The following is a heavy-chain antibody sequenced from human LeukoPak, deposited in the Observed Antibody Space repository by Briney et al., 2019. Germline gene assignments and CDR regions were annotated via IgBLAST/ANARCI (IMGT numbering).Heavy chain of an antibody. J-gene: IGHJ5*02. Sequence: SETLSLTCTVSGGSISSSSYYRGWIRQPPGKGLEWIGSIYYSGSTYYNPSLKSRVTISVDTSKNQFSLKLNSVTAADTAVYYCASSATYYYDSTGYLNWFDPWGQGTLVTVSS. CDR2: IYYSGST. CDR3: ASSATYYYDSTGYLNWFDP. CDR1: GGSISSSSYY. D-gene: IGHD3-22*01. V-gene: IGHV4-39*01.